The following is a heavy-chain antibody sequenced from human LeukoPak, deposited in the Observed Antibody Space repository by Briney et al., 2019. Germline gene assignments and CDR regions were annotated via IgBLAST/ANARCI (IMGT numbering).Heavy chain of an antibody. J-gene: IGHJ4*02. Sequence: SETLSLTCTVSGGSISSYYWSWIRQPPGKGLEGSGYIYYSGSTNYNPSLKSRVTISVDPSTNQFSLKLSSVTAADTAVYYCARGGYSYGYSSVYYFDYWGQGTLVTVSS. CDR1: GGSISSYY. D-gene: IGHD5-18*01. CDR2: IYYSGST. V-gene: IGHV4-59*12. CDR3: ARGGYSYGYSSVYYFDY.